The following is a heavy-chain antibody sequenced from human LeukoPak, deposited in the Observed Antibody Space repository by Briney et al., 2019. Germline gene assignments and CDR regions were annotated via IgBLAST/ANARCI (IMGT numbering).Heavy chain of an antibody. V-gene: IGHV3-64*04. CDR3: AKRSSLGIPMAGSLDY. J-gene: IGHJ4*02. CDR1: GFTFSSYA. Sequence: PGGSLRLSCAASGFTFSSYAMHWVRQAPGKGLEYVSAISSNGGSTYYADSVKGRFAISRDNSKNTLYLQVNSLRAEDTAVYYYAKRSSLGIPMAGSLDYWGQGTLVTVSS. D-gene: IGHD6-19*01. CDR2: ISSNGGST.